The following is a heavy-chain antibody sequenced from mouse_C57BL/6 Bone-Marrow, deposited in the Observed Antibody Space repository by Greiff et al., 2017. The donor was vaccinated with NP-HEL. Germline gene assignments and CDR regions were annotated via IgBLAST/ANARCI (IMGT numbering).Heavy chain of an antibody. CDR1: GYTFTSYT. J-gene: IGHJ2*01. CDR3: ARGGIYYYGLYYFDY. Sequence: VQLQQSGAELARPGASVKMSCKASGYTFTSYTMHWVNQRPGQGLEWIGYINPSSGYTKYNQKFKDKATLTADKSSSTAYMQLSSLTSEDSAVYYCARGGIYYYGLYYFDYWGQGTTLTVSS. D-gene: IGHD1-1*01. CDR2: INPSSGYT. V-gene: IGHV1-4*01.